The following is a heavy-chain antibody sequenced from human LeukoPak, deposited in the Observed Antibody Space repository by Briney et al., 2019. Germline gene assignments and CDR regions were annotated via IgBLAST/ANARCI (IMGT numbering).Heavy chain of an antibody. CDR3: ARGDSGWGGGDAFHI. V-gene: IGHV3-7*01. J-gene: IGHJ3*02. CDR1: GLTLSSYW. CDR2: IKQDGTET. D-gene: IGHD3-10*01. Sequence: GGSLRLSCAASGLTLSSYWMSWVRQAPGKGLEWVASIKQDGTETYYVDSVKGRFTISRDNAKTSLYLQMNSLRVDDTAMYYCARGDSGWGGGDAFHIWGQGTMVTVSS.